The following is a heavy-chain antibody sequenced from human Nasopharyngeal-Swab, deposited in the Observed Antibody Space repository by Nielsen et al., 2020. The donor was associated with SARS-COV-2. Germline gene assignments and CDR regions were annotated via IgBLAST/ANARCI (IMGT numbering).Heavy chain of an antibody. V-gene: IGHV4-59*07. J-gene: IGHJ3*02. D-gene: IGHD2/OR15-2a*01. CDR2: MYDNEYT. CDR1: GASMSGYS. Sequence: SYTLPLTCTVSGASMSGYSWSWIRQPPGKGLEWIAFMYDNEYTNYNPSPRGRATISLDTSKNQFSLKVTSMTAADTAVYYCARENWQLANVFDIWGQGTMVTVSS. CDR3: ARENWQLANVFDI.